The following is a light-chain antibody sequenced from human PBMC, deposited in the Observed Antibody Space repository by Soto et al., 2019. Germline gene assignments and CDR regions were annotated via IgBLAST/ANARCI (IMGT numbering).Light chain of an antibody. CDR3: QQSYSNPIT. Sequence: DIQMTQSPSTLSASVGDRVTITCRASQSISSYLNWYQQKQGKAPKLLIYAASSLQSGVPSRFSGSGSGTDFTLTISSLQPEDFETYYCQQSYSNPITFGQGTRLEIK. V-gene: IGKV1-39*01. J-gene: IGKJ5*01. CDR2: AAS. CDR1: QSISSY.